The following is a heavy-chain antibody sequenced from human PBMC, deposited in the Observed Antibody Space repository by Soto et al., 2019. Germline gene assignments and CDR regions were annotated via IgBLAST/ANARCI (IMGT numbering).Heavy chain of an antibody. D-gene: IGHD3-10*01. V-gene: IGHV3-13*04. Sequence: EVQLVESGGGLVQPGGSLRLSCAASGFTFSRHDMHWVRQVTGKGLEWVSGIDSAGDAKYPASVKGRFTISRENAKNSLHLPRNSLRAGDTAVYYCSRGGIRGVSGYWFETWGQGILVVVSS. CDR2: IDSAGDA. J-gene: IGHJ5*02. CDR1: GFTFSRHD. CDR3: SRGGIRGVSGYWFET.